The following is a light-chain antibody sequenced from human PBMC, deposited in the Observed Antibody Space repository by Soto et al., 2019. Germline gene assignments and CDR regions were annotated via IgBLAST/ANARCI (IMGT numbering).Light chain of an antibody. V-gene: IGKV1-13*02. J-gene: IGKJ3*01. Sequence: AIQLTQSPSSLSASVGGRVTITCRASQGIGTTLAWYQPKPGKAPKLLIYEASNLESGVPSRFSGSGSGTNFTLTISSLQTEDFATYSCQQFNSFPLTFGPGTKVDIK. CDR2: EAS. CDR3: QQFNSFPLT. CDR1: QGIGTT.